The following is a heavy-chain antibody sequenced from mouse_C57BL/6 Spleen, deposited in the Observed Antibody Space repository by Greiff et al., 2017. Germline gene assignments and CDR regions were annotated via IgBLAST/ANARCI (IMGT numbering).Heavy chain of an antibody. CDR3: ARGGTTVAYPRDFDY. Sequence: QVQLQQSGPELVKPGASVKISCKASGYAFSSSWMNWVKQRPGKGLEWIGRIYPGDGDTNYNGKFKGKATLTADKSSSTAYMQLSSLTSEDSAVYFCARGGTTVAYPRDFDYWGQGTTLTVSS. CDR1: GYAFSSSW. J-gene: IGHJ2*01. CDR2: IYPGDGDT. D-gene: IGHD1-1*01. V-gene: IGHV1-82*01.